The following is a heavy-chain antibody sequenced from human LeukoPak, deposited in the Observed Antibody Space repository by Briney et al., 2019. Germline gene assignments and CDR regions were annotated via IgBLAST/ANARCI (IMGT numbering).Heavy chain of an antibody. CDR2: MSSRSGTT. Sequence: LSLTCTVSGGSISSSSYYWGWIRQPPGKGLEWISWMSSRSGTTQYADSVKGRFTISRDNAMNSLYLQMNSLTAEDTAVYYCATDGTPERITIFSHYFDSWGQGTLVTVSS. CDR3: ATDGTPERITIFSHYFDS. D-gene: IGHD3-9*01. J-gene: IGHJ4*02. CDR1: GGSISSSSYY. V-gene: IGHV3-11*01.